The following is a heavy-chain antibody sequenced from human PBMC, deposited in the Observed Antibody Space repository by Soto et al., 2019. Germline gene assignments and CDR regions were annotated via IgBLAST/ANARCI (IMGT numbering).Heavy chain of an antibody. CDR2: ILGNGENT. V-gene: IGHV3-23*01. CDR1: GFNFSYNA. CDR3: VRLPGDTAPRPAY. D-gene: IGHD5-18*01. J-gene: IGHJ4*02. Sequence: EVQLLESGGKLVQPGGSLRLSCAASGFNFSYNAITCVRQAPGQALHWVSAILGNGENTYYADSVKSRFTISRDSSKNALFLQMNSLRAEDTAVYYCVRLPGDTAPRPAYWGRGALVTVSS.